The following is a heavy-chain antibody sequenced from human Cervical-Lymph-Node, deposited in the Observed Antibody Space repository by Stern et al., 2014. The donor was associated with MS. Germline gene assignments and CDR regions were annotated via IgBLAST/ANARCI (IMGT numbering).Heavy chain of an antibody. J-gene: IGHJ4*02. Sequence: VQLVQYEAEVRQPGDSVKVSCKASGYTFTSYAMNWVRQAPGQSLEWMGVIDAGTGNTKYSQKFQARVTLTRDTSASTAYMELSSLRSEDTAVYYCAKEGANDCFDYWGQGTLVTVSS. V-gene: IGHV1-3*01. CDR2: IDAGTGNT. CDR1: GYTFTSYA. CDR3: AKEGANDCFDY.